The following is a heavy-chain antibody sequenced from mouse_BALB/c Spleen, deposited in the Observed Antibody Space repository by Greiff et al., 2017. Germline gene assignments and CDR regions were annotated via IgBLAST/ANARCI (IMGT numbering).Heavy chain of an antibody. V-gene: IGHV5-6-5*01. CDR2: ISSGGST. D-gene: IGHD1-1*01. J-gene: IGHJ2*01. Sequence: EVQLVESGGGLVKPGGSLKLSCAASGFTFSSYAMSWVRQTPEKRLEWVASISSGGSTYYPDSVKGRFTISRDNARNILYLQMSSLRSEDTAMYYCARGRVTTDYYFDYWGQGTTLTVSS. CDR1: GFTFSSYA. CDR3: ARGRVTTDYYFDY.